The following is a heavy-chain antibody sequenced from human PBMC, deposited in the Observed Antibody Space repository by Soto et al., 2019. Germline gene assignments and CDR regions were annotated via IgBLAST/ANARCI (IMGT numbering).Heavy chain of an antibody. CDR3: ARDHGGSYQADSFDP. V-gene: IGHV1-18*01. CDR1: GYTFSTYG. CDR2: ISPYDGDT. D-gene: IGHD1-26*01. J-gene: IGHJ5*02. Sequence: QVPLVQSGVEVKKPGASVKVSCKASGYTFSTYGISWVRQAPGQGLEWMGWISPYDGDTNYGDRLQGRVTMSTDTSTTTAYMALRSLSSDDTAMYYCARDHGGSYQADSFDPWGQGTLVIVYS.